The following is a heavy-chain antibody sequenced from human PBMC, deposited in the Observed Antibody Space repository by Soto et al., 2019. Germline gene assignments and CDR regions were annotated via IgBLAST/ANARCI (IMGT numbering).Heavy chain of an antibody. CDR1: GFTLSAYY. D-gene: IGHD3-10*02. Sequence: QVQLVQSGAEVKKPGASLKVSCKASGFTLSAYYMHWSRQAPGQGLEWMGYVNPPNAETLYSGKFQGRVTMTRDTSSSTVYRQATGRRTDDTAVYFCAREKAYVGYDYWGQGTLLTGSS. J-gene: IGHJ4*02. V-gene: IGHV1-2*02. CDR2: VNPPNAET. CDR3: AREKAYVGYDY.